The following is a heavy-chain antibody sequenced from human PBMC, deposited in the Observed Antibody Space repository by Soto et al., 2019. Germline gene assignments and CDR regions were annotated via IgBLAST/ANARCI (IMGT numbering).Heavy chain of an antibody. Sequence: QVQIQQWGAGLLRPSETLSLTCGVSGGSFSAYYWTWIRQPPGKGLEWIAEISHRGDTTYNPSLRSRVSISVDTSRNHFFLRQSSVTAADTAVYYCASNTVTPVDAMDVWGQGTTVIVS. J-gene: IGHJ6*02. CDR1: GGSFSAYY. D-gene: IGHD4-17*01. CDR3: ASNTVTPVDAMDV. V-gene: IGHV4-34*02. CDR2: ISHRGDT.